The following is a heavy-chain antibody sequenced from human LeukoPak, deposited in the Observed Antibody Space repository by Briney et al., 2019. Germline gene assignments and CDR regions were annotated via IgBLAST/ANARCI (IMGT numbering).Heavy chain of an antibody. Sequence: PGGSLRLSCAASGFTFSLYSMTWVRQTPGKGLEWVSSISSSSTYIYYADSVKGRFTISRDNAKNSLYLQMNSLRAEDTAVYYCAREPTAMILWGQGTLVTVSS. CDR3: AREPTAMIL. V-gene: IGHV3-21*01. D-gene: IGHD5-18*01. J-gene: IGHJ4*02. CDR1: GFTFSLYS. CDR2: ISSSSTYI.